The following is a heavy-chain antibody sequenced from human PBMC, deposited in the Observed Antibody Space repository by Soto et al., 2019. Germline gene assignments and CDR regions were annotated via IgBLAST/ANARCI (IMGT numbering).Heavy chain of an antibody. CDR2: IWYDGSNK. Sequence: GGSLRLSCAASGFTFSSYGMHWVRQAPGKGLEWVAVIWYDGSNKYYADSVKGRFTISRDNSKNTLYLQMNSLRAEDTAVYYCARDLGDIVVVVAATGLDYWGQGTLVTVSS. V-gene: IGHV3-33*01. CDR1: GFTFSSYG. D-gene: IGHD2-15*01. J-gene: IGHJ4*02. CDR3: ARDLGDIVVVVAATGLDY.